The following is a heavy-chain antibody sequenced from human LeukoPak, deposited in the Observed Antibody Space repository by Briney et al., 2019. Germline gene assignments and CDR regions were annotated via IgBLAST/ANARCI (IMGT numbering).Heavy chain of an antibody. CDR2: ISRSGGST. Sequence: GGSLRLSCAASGFTFSSYAMSWVRQAPGKGLEWVSDISRSGGSTYYADSVKGRFTISRDNSKNTLFLQMNSLRAEDTAVYYCARDGAYCGGDCYSFVDYWGQGTLVTVSS. J-gene: IGHJ4*02. V-gene: IGHV3-23*01. CDR1: GFTFSSYA. D-gene: IGHD2-21*02. CDR3: ARDGAYCGGDCYSFVDY.